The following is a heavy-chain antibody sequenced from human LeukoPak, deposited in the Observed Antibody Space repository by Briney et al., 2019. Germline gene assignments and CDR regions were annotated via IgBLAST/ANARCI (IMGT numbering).Heavy chain of an antibody. CDR3: ATSEYSYGPRPLDY. Sequence: GESLKISCKGSGYSFTSYWIDWVRQMPGKGLEWMGIIYPGDSDTRYGPSFQGQVTISADKSISTAYLQWSSLKASDTAMYYCATSEYSYGPRPLDYWGQGTLVTVSS. J-gene: IGHJ4*02. CDR1: GYSFTSYW. V-gene: IGHV5-51*01. CDR2: IYPGDSDT. D-gene: IGHD5-18*01.